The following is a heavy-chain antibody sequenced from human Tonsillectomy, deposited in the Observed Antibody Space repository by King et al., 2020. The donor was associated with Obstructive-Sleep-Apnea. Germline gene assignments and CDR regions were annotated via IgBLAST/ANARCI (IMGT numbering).Heavy chain of an antibody. J-gene: IGHJ4*02. Sequence: VQLVESGGGLVQPGGSLRLSCAASGFTVIYTYMSWVRQAPGKGLEWVSIIYGDGSTHYADSLKGRFTISRDNSKNTLYLQMNSMRVEDTAIYYCATQYADPNYFDYWGQGTLVTVSS. V-gene: IGHV3-66*04. CDR3: ATQYADPNYFDY. CDR2: IYGDGST. CDR1: GFTVIYTY.